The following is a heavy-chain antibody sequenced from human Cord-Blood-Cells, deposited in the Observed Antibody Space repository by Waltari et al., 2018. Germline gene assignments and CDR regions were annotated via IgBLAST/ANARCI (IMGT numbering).Heavy chain of an antibody. CDR1: GDCVSSHGSA. V-gene: IGHV6-1*01. CDR2: TYYRSKWYN. J-gene: IGHJ4*02. D-gene: IGHD7-27*01. Sequence: QVQLQQPGPGMLKRSQTPSLNCAISGDCVSSHGSACNWISKSPSRGLEWQERTYYRSKWYNDYGVSGKSRITCNPDTSKNQFSLQLNSVTDEDTAVYYCARFDEPNWSFDYWGQGTLVTVSS. CDR3: ARFDEPNWSFDY.